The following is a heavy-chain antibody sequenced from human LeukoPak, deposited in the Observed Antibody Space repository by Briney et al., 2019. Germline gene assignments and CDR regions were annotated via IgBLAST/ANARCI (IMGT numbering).Heavy chain of an antibody. D-gene: IGHD2-21*02. V-gene: IGHV1-18*01. CDR2: ISAYNGNT. J-gene: IGHJ5*02. CDR1: GYSFTSYG. Sequence: ASVKVSCKASGYSFTSYGLSWVRQAPGQGLEWMGWISAYNGNTNYAQKLQGRVTMTTDTSTSTAYMEVRSLRADDTAMYYCVRDNPRCCGVVPANIDDLWGQGTLVTVSS. CDR3: VRDNPRCCGVVPANIDDL.